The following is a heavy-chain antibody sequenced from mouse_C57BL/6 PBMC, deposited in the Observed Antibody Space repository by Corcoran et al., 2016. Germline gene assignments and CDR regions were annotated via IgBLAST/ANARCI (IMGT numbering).Heavy chain of an antibody. CDR1: DFNTKNTD. J-gene: IGHJ4*01. CDR2: NDPANGNT. Sequence: EHQLQQSVEELVRPGSLVKLSCTASDFNTKNTDLHWMQQRPEQRLEWIGRNDPANGNTKYAPKVQGKATITADTSSNTAYLQLSSLTSEDTAIYYWAREGDYWGQGTSVTVSS. CDR3: AREGDY. V-gene: IGHV14-3*01.